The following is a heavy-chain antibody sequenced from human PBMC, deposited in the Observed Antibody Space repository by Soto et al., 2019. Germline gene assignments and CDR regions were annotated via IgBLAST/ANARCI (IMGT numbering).Heavy chain of an antibody. CDR1: GFTFSSYA. CDR2: ISYDGSNK. J-gene: IGHJ6*02. D-gene: IGHD2-15*01. Sequence: SLRLSCAASGFTFSSYAMHWVRQAPGKGLEWVAVISYDGSNKYYADSVKGRFTISRDNSKNTLYLQMNSLRAEDTAVYYCARVGVVAATYYYYGMDVWGQGTTVTVSS. CDR3: ARVGVVAATYYYYGMDV. V-gene: IGHV3-30-3*01.